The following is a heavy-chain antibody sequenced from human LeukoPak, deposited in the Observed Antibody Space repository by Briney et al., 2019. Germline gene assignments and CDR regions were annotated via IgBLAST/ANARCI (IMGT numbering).Heavy chain of an antibody. CDR3: ARARRNHYYYGMDV. V-gene: IGHV4-59*01. CDR1: GGSISSYY. CDR2: IYCSGST. J-gene: IGHJ6*02. Sequence: SETLSLTCTVSGGSISSYYWSWIRQPPGKGLEWIGYIYCSGSTNYNPSLKSRVTISVDTSKNQFSLKLSSVTAADTAVYYCARARRNHYYYGMDVWGQGTTVTVSS.